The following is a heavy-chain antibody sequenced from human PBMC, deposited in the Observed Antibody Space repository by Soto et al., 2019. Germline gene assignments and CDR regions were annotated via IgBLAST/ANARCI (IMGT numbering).Heavy chain of an antibody. J-gene: IGHJ4*02. V-gene: IGHV4-30-2*01. CDR3: AGRRGTSHPEAPGFDY. CDR1: GGSISSGGYS. CDR2: IYHSGST. Sequence: QLQLQESGSGLVKPSQTLSLTCAVSGGSISSGGYSWSWIRQPPGKGLEWIGYIYHSGSTYYNPSLKSRVTISVDRSKNQFSLKLSSVTAADTAVYYCAGRRGTSHPEAPGFDYWGQGTLVTVSS. D-gene: IGHD2-8*02.